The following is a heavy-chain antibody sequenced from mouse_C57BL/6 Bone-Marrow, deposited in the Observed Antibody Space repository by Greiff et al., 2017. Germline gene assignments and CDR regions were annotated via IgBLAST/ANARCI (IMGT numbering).Heavy chain of an antibody. V-gene: IGHV1-26*01. CDR1: GYTFTDYY. D-gene: IGHD2-4*01. J-gene: IGHJ4*01. CDR3: APIYYDYDGYAMDY. Sequence: EVQLQQSGPELVKPGASVKISCKASGYTFTDYYMNWVKQSHGKSLEWIGDINPNNGGTSYNQKFKGKATLTVDKSSSTAYMELRSLTSEDSAVYYCAPIYYDYDGYAMDYWGQGTSVTVSS. CDR2: INPNNGGT.